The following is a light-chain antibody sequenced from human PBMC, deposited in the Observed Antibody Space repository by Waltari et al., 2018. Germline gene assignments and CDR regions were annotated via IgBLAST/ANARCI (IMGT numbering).Light chain of an antibody. CDR3: QQRSNWPPALT. CDR2: DAS. J-gene: IGKJ4*01. V-gene: IGKV3-11*01. CDR1: QSVSSY. Sequence: EILLTQSPATLSLPPGERPTLPCRASQSVSSYLAWYQQKPGQAPRLLIYDASNRATGIPARFSGSGSGTDFTFTISSLEPEDFAVYYCQQRSNWPPALTFGGGTKVEIK.